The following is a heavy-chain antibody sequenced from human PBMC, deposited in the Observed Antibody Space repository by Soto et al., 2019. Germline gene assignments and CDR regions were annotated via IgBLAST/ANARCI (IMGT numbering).Heavy chain of an antibody. D-gene: IGHD3-9*01. J-gene: IGHJ6*02. Sequence: GGSLRLSCSASGFTFSSYAMHWVRQAPGKGLEYVSAISSNGGSTYYADSVKGRFTISRDNSKNTLYLQMSSLRAEDTAVYYCVKDQALRYFDSLSPGFYGMDVWGQGTTVTVSS. CDR3: VKDQALRYFDSLSPGFYGMDV. CDR1: GFTFSSYA. V-gene: IGHV3-64D*08. CDR2: ISSNGGST.